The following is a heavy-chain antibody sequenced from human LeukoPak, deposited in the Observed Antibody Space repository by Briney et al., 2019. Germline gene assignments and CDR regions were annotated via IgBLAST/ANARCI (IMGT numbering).Heavy chain of an antibody. J-gene: IGHJ4*02. CDR2: IYNSGST. CDR1: GGSISLYY. Sequence: SETLSLTCTVSGGSISLYYWSWIRQPPGKGLEWIGFIYNSGSTNYNPSLKCRVTMSVDTSKNQFSLKLSSVTAADTAVYYCARHGGSYSFDSWGQGTLVTVSS. CDR3: ARHGGSYSFDS. V-gene: IGHV4-59*08. D-gene: IGHD1-26*01.